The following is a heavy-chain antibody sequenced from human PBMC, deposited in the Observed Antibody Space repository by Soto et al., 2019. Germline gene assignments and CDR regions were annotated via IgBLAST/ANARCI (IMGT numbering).Heavy chain of an antibody. Sequence: GGSLRLSCAASGFTFSSYAMSWVRQARGKGLEWVSAISGSGGSTYYADSVKGRFTISRDNSKNTLYLQMNSLRAEDTAVYYCAKDLTMIVVVMFDYWGQGTLVTVSS. V-gene: IGHV3-23*01. CDR2: ISGSGGST. J-gene: IGHJ4*02. CDR3: AKDLTMIVVVMFDY. CDR1: GFTFSSYA. D-gene: IGHD3-22*01.